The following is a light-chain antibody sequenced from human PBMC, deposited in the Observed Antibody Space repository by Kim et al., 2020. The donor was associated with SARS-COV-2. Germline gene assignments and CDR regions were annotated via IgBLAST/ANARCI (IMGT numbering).Light chain of an antibody. CDR1: KLGDKY. CDR2: QVN. J-gene: IGLJ1*01. V-gene: IGLV3-1*01. Sequence: HGQTASITCSGYKLGDKYVSWFQQRPGQAPVVVIYQVNQRPTGIPERFSSSNSGNTATLTIGGTQTMDEADYYCQAWDSSTHNYVFGAGTKVTVL. CDR3: QAWDSSTHNYV.